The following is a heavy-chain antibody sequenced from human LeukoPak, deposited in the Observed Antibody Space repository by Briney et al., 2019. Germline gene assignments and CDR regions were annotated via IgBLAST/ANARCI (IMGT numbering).Heavy chain of an antibody. D-gene: IGHD3-10*01. Sequence: SETLSLTCTVSGYSISSGHYRGWIRQTPGKGLEWIATTFHSGSTYYNPSLKSRVTISVDTSKNQFSLRLTSVTAADTAVYFCVGDITFPWYYYWGQGTLVTVSS. J-gene: IGHJ4*02. CDR1: GYSISSGHY. V-gene: IGHV4-38-2*02. CDR3: VGDITFPWYYY. CDR2: TFHSGST.